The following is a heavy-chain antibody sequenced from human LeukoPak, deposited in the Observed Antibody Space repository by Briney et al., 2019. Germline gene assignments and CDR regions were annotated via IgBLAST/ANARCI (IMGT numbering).Heavy chain of an antibody. D-gene: IGHD5-18*01. CDR2: ISAYNGNT. V-gene: IGHV1-18*04. J-gene: IGHJ4*02. Sequence: ASVKVSCKASGYTFTSYGISWVRQAPGQGLEWMGWISAYNGNTNYALKLQGRVTMTTDTSTSTAYMELRSLRSDDTAVYYCARSPGRGYSYGYAFWYWGQGTRVTVSS. CDR1: GYTFTSYG. CDR3: ARSPGRGYSYGYAFWY.